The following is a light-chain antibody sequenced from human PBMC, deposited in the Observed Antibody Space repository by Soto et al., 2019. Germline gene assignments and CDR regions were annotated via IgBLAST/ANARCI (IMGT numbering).Light chain of an antibody. J-gene: IGLJ1*01. Sequence: QSALTQPASVSGSPGQSITISCTGTSSDVGGYKYVSWYQQHPDKAPKLIIYVVSNRPSGVSNRFSGSKSGNTASLTISGLQAGDEADYYCGSYTSSDTPYVFGTGTKLTVL. CDR2: VVS. CDR1: SSDVGGYKY. V-gene: IGLV2-14*01. CDR3: GSYTSSDTPYV.